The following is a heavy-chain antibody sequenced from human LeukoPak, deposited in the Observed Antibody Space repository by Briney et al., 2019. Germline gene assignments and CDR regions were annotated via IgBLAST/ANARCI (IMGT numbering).Heavy chain of an antibody. D-gene: IGHD3-10*01. CDR2: ISYDGSNK. V-gene: IGHV3-30*18. CDR1: GFTFSSYG. CDR3: GKAPRVMVRGAPDY. J-gene: IGHJ4*02. Sequence: GGSLRLSCAASGFTFSSYGMHWVRQAPGKGLEWVAVISYDGSNKYYADSVKGRFTISRDNSKNTLYLQMNSLRAEDTAVYYCGKAPRVMVRGAPDYWGQGTLVTVSS.